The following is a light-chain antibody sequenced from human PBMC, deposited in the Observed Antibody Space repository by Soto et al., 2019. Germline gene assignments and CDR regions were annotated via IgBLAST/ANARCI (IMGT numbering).Light chain of an antibody. CDR2: SYN. Sequence: QSVLTQPPSASGTPGQRVTISCSGSSSNIGSNPVNWYQQLPGTAPKLLIYSYNHRPSGVADRFSGSKSGTSASLAISGLHSEDEADYYCAAWDDSLNAWVFGGGTKLTVL. CDR1: SSNIGSNP. V-gene: IGLV1-44*01. CDR3: AAWDDSLNAWV. J-gene: IGLJ3*02.